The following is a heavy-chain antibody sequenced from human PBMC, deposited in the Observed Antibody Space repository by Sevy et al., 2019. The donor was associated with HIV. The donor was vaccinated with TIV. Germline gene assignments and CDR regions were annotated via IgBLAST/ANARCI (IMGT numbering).Heavy chain of an antibody. Sequence: ASVKVSCKASGYTFTSYGISWVRQAPGQGLEWMGWISAYNGNTNYGQKLQGRVTMTTDTSTSTAYMELRSLRSDDTAVYCCARGGGCSGGSCYPGAFDIWGQRTMVTVSS. CDR2: ISAYNGNT. CDR3: ARGGGCSGGSCYPGAFDI. V-gene: IGHV1-18*01. CDR1: GYTFTSYG. D-gene: IGHD2-15*01. J-gene: IGHJ3*02.